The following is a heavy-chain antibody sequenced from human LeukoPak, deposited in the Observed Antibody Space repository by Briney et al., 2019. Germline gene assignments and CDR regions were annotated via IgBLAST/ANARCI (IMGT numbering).Heavy chain of an antibody. CDR2: IKQDGSEK. CDR1: GFTFSSYW. J-gene: IGHJ6*02. Sequence: GGSLRLSCAASGFTFSSYWMTWVRQAPGKGLEWVANIKQDGSEKYYVDSVKGRFTISRDNAKNSLYLQMNSLRAEDTAVYYCARDRRAAAGLYYYYGMDVWGQGTTVTVSS. D-gene: IGHD6-13*01. CDR3: ARDRRAAAGLYYYYGMDV. V-gene: IGHV3-7*01.